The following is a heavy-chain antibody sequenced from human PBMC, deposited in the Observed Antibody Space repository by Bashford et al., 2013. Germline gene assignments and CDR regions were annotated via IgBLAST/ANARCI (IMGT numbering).Heavy chain of an antibody. J-gene: IGHJ4*02. CDR2: ISGSGGST. Sequence: GSLRLSCAASGFTFSSYAMSWVRQAPGKGLEWVSAISGSGGSTYYADSVKGRFTISRDNSKNTLYLQMNSLRAEDTAVYYCARPFLGELSSSPLDYWGQGTLVTVSS. CDR1: GFTFSSYA. V-gene: IGHV3-23*01. CDR3: ARPFLGELSSSPLDY. D-gene: IGHD3-16*02.